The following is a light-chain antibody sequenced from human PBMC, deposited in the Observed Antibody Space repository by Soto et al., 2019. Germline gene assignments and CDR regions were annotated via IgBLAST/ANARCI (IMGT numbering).Light chain of an antibody. CDR2: YVS. Sequence: QSVLTQPASVSGSPGQSITISCTGTSSDVGGYNYVSWYQHHPGKAPKLMIYYVSNRPSGISNRLSASKSGNTASLTISGLQAEDEADYYCSSYTSSSTLVFGTGTKVTVL. V-gene: IGLV2-14*03. J-gene: IGLJ1*01. CDR3: SSYTSSSTLV. CDR1: SSDVGGYNY.